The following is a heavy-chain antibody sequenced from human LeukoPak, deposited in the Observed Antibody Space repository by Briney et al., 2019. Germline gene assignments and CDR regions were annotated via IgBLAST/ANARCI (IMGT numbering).Heavy chain of an antibody. CDR1: GYTFTSYA. J-gene: IGHJ4*02. D-gene: IGHD3-3*01. CDR2: INTNTGNP. V-gene: IGHV7-4-1*02. CDR3: ARSAAVLYYDFWSGYYPPKY. Sequence: ASVKVSCKASGYTFTSYAMNWVRQAPGQGLEWMGWINTNTGNPTYAQGFTGRFVFSLDTSVSTAYLQISSLKAEDTAVYYCARSAAVLYYDFWSGYYPPKYWGQGTLVTVSS.